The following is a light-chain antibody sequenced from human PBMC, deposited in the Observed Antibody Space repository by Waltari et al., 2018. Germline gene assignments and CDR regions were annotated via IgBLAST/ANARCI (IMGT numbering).Light chain of an antibody. CDR3: QQRYKWPLT. V-gene: IGKV3-11*01. Sequence: SCRASQSVSTYLAWYQRRPGQPPRLLIYDSSSRATGIPAMFSGSGSETDFTLTISSLEPEDFAVYYCQQRYKWPLTFGGGSKVEI. J-gene: IGKJ4*01. CDR1: QSVSTY. CDR2: DSS.